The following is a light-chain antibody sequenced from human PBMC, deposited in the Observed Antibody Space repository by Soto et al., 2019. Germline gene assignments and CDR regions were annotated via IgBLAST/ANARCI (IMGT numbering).Light chain of an antibody. CDR2: KVS. J-gene: IGKJ2*01. CDR3: MQGTHWPAYT. CDR1: HSLVYSDGIAY. Sequence: DVVITQSPLSLPVTLGQPASISCRSSHSLVYSDGIAYLNWFQHRPGQSPRRLLYKVSYGDSGVPDRFSGSGSGTDFTLSISRVEAEDVGVYYCMQGTHWPAYTFGQGTKLEIK. V-gene: IGKV2-30*01.